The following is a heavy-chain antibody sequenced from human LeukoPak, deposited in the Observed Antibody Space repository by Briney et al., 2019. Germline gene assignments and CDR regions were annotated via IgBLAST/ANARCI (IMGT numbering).Heavy chain of an antibody. CDR1: GYTFTDYY. CDR2: ITPNSGGP. Sequence: ASVKVSFKSSGYTFTDYYIHLVRQAPGQELEWMGWITPNSGGPHYAQKFQGRVTMTRDTSISTAYMELSSLRSDDTAVYYCARGDTYIVVVPAVIIRDFWGQGTLVTVSS. J-gene: IGHJ4*02. V-gene: IGHV1-2*02. CDR3: ARGDTYIVVVPAVIIRDF. D-gene: IGHD2-2*01.